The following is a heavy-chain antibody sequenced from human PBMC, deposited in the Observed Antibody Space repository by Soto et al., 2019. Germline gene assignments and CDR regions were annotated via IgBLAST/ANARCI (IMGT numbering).Heavy chain of an antibody. D-gene: IGHD1-26*01. CDR3: AKDLGSYLSPAFDY. CDR2: ISSSSDVI. CDR1: GFSFSRFE. V-gene: IGHV3-48*03. Sequence: GGSLRLSCAASGFSFSRFEMNWVRQAPGKGLEWVSYISSSSDVIYYADSVKGRFTISRDNAKNSLYLQMSSLRAEDTAVYFCAKDLGSYLSPAFDYWGLGTLVTVSS. J-gene: IGHJ4*02.